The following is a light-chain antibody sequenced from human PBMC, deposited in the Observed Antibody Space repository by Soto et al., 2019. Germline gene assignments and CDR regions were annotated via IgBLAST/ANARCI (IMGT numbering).Light chain of an antibody. CDR3: QQYNNWPET. V-gene: IGKV3-15*01. Sequence: EIAMTQSPATLSVSPGERATLSCRASQSVSSNLAWYQQKVGQAPRVLIYDASTRATGIPGRFSGSGSGTEFTLTISSLQSEDFAVSYCQQYNNWPETFGQGTKV. CDR2: DAS. CDR1: QSVSSN. J-gene: IGKJ1*01.